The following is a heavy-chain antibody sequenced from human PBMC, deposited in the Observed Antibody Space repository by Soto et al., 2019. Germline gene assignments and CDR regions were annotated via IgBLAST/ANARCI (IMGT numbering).Heavy chain of an antibody. J-gene: IGHJ4*02. CDR2: LNPRGGSA. Sequence: QVQLVQSGAEVKKPGASVKGSCKPSGYTFNNYYIHWLRQAPGQGLEWMGILNPRGGSASYAQKFQGRLTMTRDTSTSTVDMELRSLRSDDTAVYYCARETSTVAGTFDYWGPGTLVTVSS. V-gene: IGHV1-46*02. CDR3: ARETSTVAGTFDY. D-gene: IGHD6-19*01. CDR1: GYTFNNYY.